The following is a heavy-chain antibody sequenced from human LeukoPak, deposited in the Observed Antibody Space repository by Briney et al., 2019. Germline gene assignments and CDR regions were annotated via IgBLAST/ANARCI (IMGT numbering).Heavy chain of an antibody. D-gene: IGHD1-26*01. V-gene: IGHV4-59*12. CDR1: GGSISSYY. CDR3: ARTLGRSYAGA. J-gene: IGHJ5*02. CDR2: IYYSGST. Sequence: SETLSLTCTVSGGSISSYYWSWIRQPPGKGLEWIGYIYYSGSTNYNPSLKSRVTISVDTSKNQFSLKLSSVTAADTAVYYCARTLGRSYAGAWGQGTLVTVSS.